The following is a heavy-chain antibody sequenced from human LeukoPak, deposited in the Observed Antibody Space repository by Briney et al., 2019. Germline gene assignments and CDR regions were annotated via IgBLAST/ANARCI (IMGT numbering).Heavy chain of an antibody. V-gene: IGHV4-59*01. Sequence: SETLSLTCTVSGGSISSYCWSWIRQPPGKGLEWIGYIYYSGSTNYNPSLKSRVTISVDTPKNQLSLKLSSVTAADTAVYYCARDRTTGADWYFDLWGRGTLVTVSS. J-gene: IGHJ2*01. CDR3: ARDRTTGADWYFDL. D-gene: IGHD4-17*01. CDR1: GGSISSYC. CDR2: IYYSGST.